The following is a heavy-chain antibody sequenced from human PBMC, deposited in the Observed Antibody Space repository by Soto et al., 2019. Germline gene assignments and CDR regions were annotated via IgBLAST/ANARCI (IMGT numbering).Heavy chain of an antibody. Sequence: GASVKVSCKASGYTFTSYDINWVRQATGQGLEWKGWMNPNSGNTGYAQKFQGRVTMTRNTSISTAYMELSSLRSEDTAVYYCASWYYDFWSRYDAFDIWGQGTMVTVSS. J-gene: IGHJ3*02. V-gene: IGHV1-8*01. CDR2: MNPNSGNT. CDR1: GYTFTSYD. CDR3: ASWYYDFWSRYDAFDI. D-gene: IGHD3-3*01.